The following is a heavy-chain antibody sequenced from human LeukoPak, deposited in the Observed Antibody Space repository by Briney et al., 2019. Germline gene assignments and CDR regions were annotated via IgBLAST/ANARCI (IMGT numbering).Heavy chain of an antibody. V-gene: IGHV4-38-2*02. J-gene: IGHJ4*02. D-gene: IGHD5/OR15-5a*01. CDR2: IYHSGIT. CDR1: DYSISSGYGYY. Sequence: SETLSLTCTVSDYSISSGYGYYWGWIRQPPGKGLEWIGNIYHSGITYYNHFNSSLKSRVTVSIDTSKNQFSLRLTSVTAADTAVYFCATLVSTRYYFDYWGQGTLVTVSS. CDR3: ATLVSTRYYFDY.